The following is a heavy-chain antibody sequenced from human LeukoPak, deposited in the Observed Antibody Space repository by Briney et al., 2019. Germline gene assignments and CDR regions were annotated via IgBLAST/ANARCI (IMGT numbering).Heavy chain of an antibody. CDR2: ISYDGSNK. Sequence: PGGSLRLSCAASGFTFSSYGMHWVRQAPGKGLEWVAVISYDGSNKYYADSVKGRFTISRDNSKNTLYLQMNSLRAEDTAVYYGAKVIAYCGGACNYDNWGKETLVTVS. V-gene: IGHV3-30*18. J-gene: IGHJ4*02. CDR3: AKVIAYCGGACNYDN. CDR1: GFTFSSYG. D-gene: IGHD2-21*02.